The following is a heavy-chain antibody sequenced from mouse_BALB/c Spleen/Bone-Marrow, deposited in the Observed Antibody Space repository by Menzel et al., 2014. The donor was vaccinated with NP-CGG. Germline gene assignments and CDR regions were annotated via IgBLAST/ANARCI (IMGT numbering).Heavy chain of an antibody. CDR3: ARKKYGNYYAMDY. CDR2: IWGDGTT. D-gene: IGHD2-10*02. J-gene: IGHJ4*01. Sequence: VKVAESGPGLVAPSQSLSITCTVSGFSLTGFGINWVRQPPGKGLEWLGMIWGDGTTVYNSALKSRLSINKDNSKSQVFLKMNSLQAGDTARYYCARKKYGNYYAMDYWGQGTSVTVSS. CDR1: GFSLTGFG. V-gene: IGHV2-6-7*01.